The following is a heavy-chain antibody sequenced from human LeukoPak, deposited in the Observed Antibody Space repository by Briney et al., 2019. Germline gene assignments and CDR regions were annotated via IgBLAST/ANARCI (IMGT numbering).Heavy chain of an antibody. Sequence: SETLSLTCAVYGGSFSGYYWSWIRQPPGKGLEWIGEINHSGSTNYNPSLKSRVTISVDTSKNQFSLKLSSVTAADTAVYYCARARVVEMATMTGYYFDYWGQGTLVTVPS. CDR2: INHSGST. J-gene: IGHJ4*02. D-gene: IGHD5-24*01. V-gene: IGHV4-34*01. CDR1: GGSFSGYY. CDR3: ARARVVEMATMTGYYFDY.